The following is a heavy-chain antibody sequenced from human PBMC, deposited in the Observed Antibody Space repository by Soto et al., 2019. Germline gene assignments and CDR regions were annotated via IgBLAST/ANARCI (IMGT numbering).Heavy chain of an antibody. J-gene: IGHJ2*01. CDR3: AKTGPYDILTYWYFDL. CDR2: IYYSGTT. Sequence: PSETLSLTCIVSGDSISSSSYYWVWIRQPPGKGLEWIGSIYYSGTTYYNPSLESRVTISIDTSKNQFPLKVSSLTAADTAVYYCAKTGPYDILTYWYFDLWGRGTLVTVS. CDR1: GDSISSSSYY. V-gene: IGHV4-39*01. D-gene: IGHD3-9*01.